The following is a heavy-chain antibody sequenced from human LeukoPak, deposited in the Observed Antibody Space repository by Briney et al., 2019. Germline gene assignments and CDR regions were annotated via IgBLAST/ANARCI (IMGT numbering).Heavy chain of an antibody. Sequence: GGSLRLSCAASGFTFSSYAMSWVRQAPGKGLEWVSAISGSGGSTYYADSVKGRFTISRDNSKNTLYLQMNSLRAEDTAVYYCASKSALGERLLYGMDVWGQGTTVTVSS. J-gene: IGHJ6*02. V-gene: IGHV3-23*01. D-gene: IGHD1-1*01. CDR3: ASKSALGERLLYGMDV. CDR1: GFTFSSYA. CDR2: ISGSGGST.